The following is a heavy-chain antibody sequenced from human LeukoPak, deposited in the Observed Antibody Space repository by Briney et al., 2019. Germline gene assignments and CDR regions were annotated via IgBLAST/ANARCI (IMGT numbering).Heavy chain of an antibody. J-gene: IGHJ4*02. CDR3: ARVGVDYSGNIIKYYFDY. D-gene: IGHD4-23*01. CDR1: GGSISSYY. CDR2: IYYSGST. V-gene: IGHV4-59*01. Sequence: SETLSLTCTVSGGSISSYYWSWIRQPPGKGLEWIGYIYYSGSTNYNPSLKSRVTISVDTSKNQFSLKLSSVTAADTAVYYCARVGVDYSGNIIKYYFDYWGQGTLVTVSS.